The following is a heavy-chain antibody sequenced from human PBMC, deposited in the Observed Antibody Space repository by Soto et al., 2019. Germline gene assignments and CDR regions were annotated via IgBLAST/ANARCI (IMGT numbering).Heavy chain of an antibody. CDR3: ASEKLDYFDY. CDR1: GYTFTSYD. J-gene: IGHJ4*02. CDR2: MNPNSGNT. Sequence: QVQLVQSGAEVKKPGASVKVSCKASGYTFTSYDITWVRQATGQGLEWMGWMNPNSGNTGYAQQFQGRVTMTRNISISTDYMELSSMRSEDTAVYYCASEKLDYFDYWGQGTLVTVSS. V-gene: IGHV1-8*01.